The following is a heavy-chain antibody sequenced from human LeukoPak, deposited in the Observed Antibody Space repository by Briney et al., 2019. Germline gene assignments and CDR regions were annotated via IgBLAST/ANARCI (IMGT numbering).Heavy chain of an antibody. CDR3: ARDPGGTSYPEGDWFDP. Sequence: GGSLRLSCAASGFTFSNYPMNWVRQSPERGLEWVSAISGTGGSTSYADSVKGRFTISRDNSKNTLYLQMNSLRAEDTAVYYCARDPGGTSYPEGDWFDPWGQGTLVTVSS. CDR1: GFTFSNYP. J-gene: IGHJ5*02. V-gene: IGHV3-23*01. D-gene: IGHD2-2*01. CDR2: ISGTGGST.